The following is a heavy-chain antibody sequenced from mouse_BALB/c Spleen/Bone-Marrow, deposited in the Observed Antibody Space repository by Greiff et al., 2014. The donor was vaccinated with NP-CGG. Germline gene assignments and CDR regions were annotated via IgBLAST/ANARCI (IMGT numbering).Heavy chain of an antibody. CDR1: GFAFSSYD. Sequence: ESGGGLVKPGGSLKLSCAASGFAFSSYDMSWVRQTPEKRLEWVAYISSGGGSTYYPDTVKGRFTISRDNAKNTLYLQMSSLKSEDTAMYYCARLPSYYRYEDAYWGQGTLVTVSA. V-gene: IGHV5-12-1*01. D-gene: IGHD2-14*01. CDR2: ISSGGGST. J-gene: IGHJ3*01. CDR3: ARLPSYYRYEDAY.